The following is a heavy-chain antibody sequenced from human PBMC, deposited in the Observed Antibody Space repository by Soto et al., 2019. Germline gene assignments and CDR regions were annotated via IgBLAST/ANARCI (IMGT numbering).Heavy chain of an antibody. V-gene: IGHV4-31*03. Sequence: QVQLQESGPGLVKPSQTLSLTCTVSGGSISSGGYYWSWIRQHPGKGLEWIGYIYYSGSTYYNPSLKRRVTISVDTSKNQFSLKLSSVTAADTAVYYCARSLERGYSYTRPSFWGQGTLVTVSS. J-gene: IGHJ4*02. CDR3: ARSLERGYSYTRPSF. CDR2: IYYSGST. CDR1: GGSISSGGYY. D-gene: IGHD5-18*01.